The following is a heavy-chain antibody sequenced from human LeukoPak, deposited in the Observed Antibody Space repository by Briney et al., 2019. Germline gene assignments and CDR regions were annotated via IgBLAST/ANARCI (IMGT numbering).Heavy chain of an antibody. CDR3: AGGRCSSTSRPGDNWFAP. D-gene: IGHD2-2*01. CDR1: GGTFSSYA. V-gene: IGHV1-69*13. J-gene: IGHJ5*02. Sequence: EASVKVSCKASGGTFSSYAISWVRQAPGQGLEWMGGIIPIFGTANYAQKFQGRVTITADESTSTAYMELSSLRSEGTAVYYCAGGRCSSTSRPGDNWFAPWGQGTLITVSS. CDR2: IIPIFGTA.